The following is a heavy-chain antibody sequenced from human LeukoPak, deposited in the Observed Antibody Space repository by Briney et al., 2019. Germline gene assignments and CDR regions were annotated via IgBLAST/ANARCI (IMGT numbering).Heavy chain of an antibody. D-gene: IGHD2-2*01. CDR1: GGSISSYY. CDR3: ARIDCSSTSCYLDY. Sequence: PSETLSLTCTVSGGSISSYYWSWIRQPAGKGLEWIGRIYTSGSTNYNPSLKSRVTMSVDTSKNQFSLKPSSVTAADTAVYYCARIDCSSTSCYLDYWGQGTLVTVSS. J-gene: IGHJ4*02. CDR2: IYTSGST. V-gene: IGHV4-4*07.